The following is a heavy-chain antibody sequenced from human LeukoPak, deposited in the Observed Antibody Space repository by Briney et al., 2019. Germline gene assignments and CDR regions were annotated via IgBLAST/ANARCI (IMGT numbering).Heavy chain of an antibody. CDR2: ISDSGTTE. CDR3: ARDGTTNRYNWFDS. J-gene: IGHJ5*01. CDR1: GFSLSSFQ. D-gene: IGHD2-8*01. Sequence: GGSLRLSCAASGFSLSSFQMNWVRQAPGKGLEWISYISDSGTTEYYADSVKGRFTISRDNAKNSLYLQMNSLTGEDTTLYYCARDGTTNRYNWFDSWGQGTLVTVSS. V-gene: IGHV3-48*03.